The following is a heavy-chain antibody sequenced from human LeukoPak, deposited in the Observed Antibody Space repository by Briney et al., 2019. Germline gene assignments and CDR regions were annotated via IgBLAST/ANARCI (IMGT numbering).Heavy chain of an antibody. J-gene: IGHJ4*02. D-gene: IGHD1-26*01. CDR3: TRVGVLSVGAPRYNFDY. CDR1: GGSISSYY. CDR2: IYYSGST. Sequence: PSETLSLTCTVSGGSISSYYWSWIRQPPGKGLEWIGYIYYSGSTKYNPSLKSRLTISLDTSKNQFSPKLSSVTAADTAVYYCTRVGVLSVGAPRYNFDYWGQGTLVTVSS. V-gene: IGHV4-59*01.